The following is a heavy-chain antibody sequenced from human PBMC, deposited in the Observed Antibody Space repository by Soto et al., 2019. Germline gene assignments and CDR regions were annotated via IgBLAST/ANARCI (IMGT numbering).Heavy chain of an antibody. D-gene: IGHD3-16*01. V-gene: IGHV3-74*01. CDR2: INPAGTIT. Sequence: MQMVESGGGSVQPGGSLRLSCAASGFPFSHCWMHWVRQTPGKGLVWVSRINPAGTITNYADSVEGRFTISRDNADSALFLQMNSLSAEDTAIYYCTSDTFGLRDTWGHGTLVTVSS. CDR3: TSDTFGLRDT. CDR1: GFPFSHCW. J-gene: IGHJ5*01.